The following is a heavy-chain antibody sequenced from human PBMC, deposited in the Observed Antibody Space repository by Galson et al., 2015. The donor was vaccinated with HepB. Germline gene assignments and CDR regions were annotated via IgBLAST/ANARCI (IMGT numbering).Heavy chain of an antibody. CDR2: ISYDGSNK. D-gene: IGHD3-16*02. Sequence: LRLSCAASGFTFSSYGMHWVRQAPGKGLEWVAVISYDGSNKYYADSVKGRFTISRDNSKNTLYLQMNSLRAEDTAVYYCAKDRSPYDYVWGSYRWDGAFDTWGQGTMVTVSS. CDR1: GFTFSSYG. CDR3: AKDRSPYDYVWGSYRWDGAFDT. V-gene: IGHV3-30*18. J-gene: IGHJ3*02.